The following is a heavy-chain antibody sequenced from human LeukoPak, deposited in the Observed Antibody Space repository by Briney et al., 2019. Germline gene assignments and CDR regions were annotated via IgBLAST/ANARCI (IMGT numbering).Heavy chain of an antibody. CDR2: IYYTGNT. CDR1: GGSISSGGYY. Sequence: SETLSLTCTVSGGSISSGGYYWNWIRQHPGEGLEWIGYIYYTGNTYYNPSLKSRVTISVDTSKNQLSLKLSSVTAADTAVYYCARETYYYDSSGYFGAFDIWGQGTMVTVSS. J-gene: IGHJ3*02. CDR3: ARETYYYDSSGYFGAFDI. V-gene: IGHV4-31*03. D-gene: IGHD3-22*01.